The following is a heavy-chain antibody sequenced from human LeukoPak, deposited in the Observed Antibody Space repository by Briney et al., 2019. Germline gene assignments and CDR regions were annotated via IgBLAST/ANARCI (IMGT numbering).Heavy chain of an antibody. Sequence: GASVKVSCKASGYTFTSYYMHWVRQAPGQGLEWMGIINPSGGSTSYAQKFQGRVTMTRDTSTSTVYMELSSPRSEDTAVYYCARDIGYGSGSYSALVFDYWGQGTLVTVSS. D-gene: IGHD3-10*01. CDR3: ARDIGYGSGSYSALVFDY. J-gene: IGHJ4*02. CDR2: INPSGGST. V-gene: IGHV1-46*01. CDR1: GYTFTSYY.